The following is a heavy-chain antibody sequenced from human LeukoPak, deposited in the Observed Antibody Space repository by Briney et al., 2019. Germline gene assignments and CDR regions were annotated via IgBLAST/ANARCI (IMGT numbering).Heavy chain of an antibody. Sequence: ASETLSLTCTVSRYSISSGFYWGWIRQPPGKGLEWIGSIYSSGSTYYNPSLKSRVTISVDTSRNQVSLKLRSVTAADTAVYYCARGDSGWYLGLGFDYWGQGTLVTVSS. CDR2: IYSSGST. J-gene: IGHJ4*02. CDR1: RYSISSGFY. V-gene: IGHV4-38-2*02. D-gene: IGHD6-19*01. CDR3: ARGDSGWYLGLGFDY.